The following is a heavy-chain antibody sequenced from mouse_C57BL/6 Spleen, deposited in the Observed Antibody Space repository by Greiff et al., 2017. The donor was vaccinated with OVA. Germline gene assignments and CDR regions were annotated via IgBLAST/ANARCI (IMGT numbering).Heavy chain of an antibody. J-gene: IGHJ2*01. CDR3: ARVWDVEEGKYFDY. D-gene: IGHD4-1*01. Sequence: EVHLVESGPELVKPGASVKISCKASGYSFTDYNMNWVKQSNGKSLEWIGVINPNYGTTSYNQKFKGKATLTVDQSSSTAYMQLNSLTSEDSAVYYCARVWDVEEGKYFDYWGQGTTLTVSS. CDR2: INPNYGTT. CDR1: GYSFTDYN. V-gene: IGHV1-39*01.